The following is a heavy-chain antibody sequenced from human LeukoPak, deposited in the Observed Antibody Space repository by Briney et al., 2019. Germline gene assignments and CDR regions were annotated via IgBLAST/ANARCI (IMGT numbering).Heavy chain of an antibody. Sequence: GGSLRLSCVVSGFTFSNYWMSWIRQAPGKGREWVGFIRSKAYGGTTEYAASVKGRFTISTDDSKSIAYLQMNSLKTEDTAVYYCTRERDRYCSSTSCYRRPNYFDYWGQGTLVTVSS. D-gene: IGHD2-2*01. CDR2: IRSKAYGGTT. CDR1: GFTFSNYW. V-gene: IGHV3-49*03. J-gene: IGHJ4*02. CDR3: TRERDRYCSSTSCYRRPNYFDY.